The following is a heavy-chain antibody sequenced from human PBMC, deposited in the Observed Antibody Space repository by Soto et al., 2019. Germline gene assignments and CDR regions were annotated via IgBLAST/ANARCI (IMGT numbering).Heavy chain of an antibody. CDR2: INAGNGNT. CDR3: ASAYCCGDCSNYYYGMYV. CDR1: GYTFTSYA. J-gene: IGHJ6*02. Sequence: ASVKVSCKASGYTFTSYAMHWVRQAPGQRLEWMGWINAGNGNTKYSQKFQGRVTITRDTSASTAYMELSSLRSEDTAVYYCASAYCCGDCSNYYYGMYVWGQGTTVTVSS. V-gene: IGHV1-3*01. D-gene: IGHD2-21*02.